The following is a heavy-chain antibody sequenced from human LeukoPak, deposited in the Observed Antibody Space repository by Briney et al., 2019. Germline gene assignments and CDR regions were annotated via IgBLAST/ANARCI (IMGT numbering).Heavy chain of an antibody. D-gene: IGHD3-3*01. CDR1: GGSITNYY. J-gene: IGHJ6*03. V-gene: IGHV4-59*01. CDR2: MFYTGST. CDR3: AGALEWRPGYYMDV. Sequence: PSETLSLTCTVSGGSITNYYWSWIRQPPGKGLEWIGYMFYTGSTNYNPSLKSRVTISLDTSKNQLSLNLYSVTAADAAVYYCAGALEWRPGYYMDVWGKGTTVTVSS.